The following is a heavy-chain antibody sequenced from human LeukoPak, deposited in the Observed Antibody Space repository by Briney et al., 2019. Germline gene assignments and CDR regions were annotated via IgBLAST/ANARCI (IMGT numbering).Heavy chain of an antibody. CDR1: GFTFSTYS. J-gene: IGHJ4*02. CDR2: ISSSSSYI. V-gene: IGHV3-21*01. CDR3: AGKSSSWYSPDY. Sequence: GGSLRLSCAASGFTFSTYSMNWVRQAPGKGLEWVSSISSSSSYIYYADSVKGRFTISRDNAKNSLYLQMNSLRAEDTAVYYCAGKSSSWYSPDYWGQGTLVTVSS. D-gene: IGHD6-13*01.